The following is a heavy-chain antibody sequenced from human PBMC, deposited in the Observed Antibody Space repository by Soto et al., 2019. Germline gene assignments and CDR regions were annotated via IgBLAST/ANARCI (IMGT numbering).Heavy chain of an antibody. D-gene: IGHD2-2*01. CDR1: GFSLTTSGVG. V-gene: IGHV2-5*01. J-gene: IGHJ5*02. CDR2: IYWNDDK. CDR3: AHHTITPATNWFDP. Sequence: KESGPTLVKPTQTLTLTCTFSGFSLTTSGVGVGWIRQPPGNALEWLALIYWNDDKRYSPSLRGRLTITKDTSKNQVVLAMTNMDPVDTATYYCAHHTITPATNWFDPWGLGTLVTVSS.